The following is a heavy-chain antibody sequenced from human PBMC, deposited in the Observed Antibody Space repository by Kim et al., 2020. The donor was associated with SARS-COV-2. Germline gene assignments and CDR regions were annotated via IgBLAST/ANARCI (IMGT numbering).Heavy chain of an antibody. Sequence: GGSLRLSCATSGFTFSDYAMGWVRQAPGKGLEWVSAISGSGASTYYTDSVKGRFTVSRDNSKNTLYLQMNSLRADDTAVYYCSKDRDYVWGIYRYIGSWGQGTLVTVSS. D-gene: IGHD3-16*02. V-gene: IGHV3-23*01. CDR1: GFTFSDYA. J-gene: IGHJ4*02. CDR2: ISGSGAST. CDR3: SKDRDYVWGIYRYIGS.